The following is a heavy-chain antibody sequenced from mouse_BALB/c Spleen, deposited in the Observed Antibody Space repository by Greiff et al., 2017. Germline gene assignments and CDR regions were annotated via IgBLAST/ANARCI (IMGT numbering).Heavy chain of an antibody. CDR3: ARDPSPYGYGDGFAY. CDR1: GFTFSSYG. J-gene: IGHJ3*01. CDR2: INSNGGST. Sequence: EVMLVESGGGLVQPGGSLKLYCAASGFTFSSYGMSWVRQTPDKRLELVATINSNGGSTYYPDSVKGRFTISRDNAKNTLYLQMSSLKSEDTAMYYCARDPSPYGYGDGFAYWGQGTLVTVSA. D-gene: IGHD2-2*01. V-gene: IGHV5-6-3*01.